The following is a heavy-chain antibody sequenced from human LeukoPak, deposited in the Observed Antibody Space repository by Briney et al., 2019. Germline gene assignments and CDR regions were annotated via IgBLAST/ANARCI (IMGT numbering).Heavy chain of an antibody. Sequence: SSETLSLTCTVSGGSISSSSYYWGWIRQPPGKGLEWIGSIYYSGSTYYNPSLKSRVTISVDTSKNQFSLKLSSVTAADTAVYYCARLPYSSGWFDAFDIWGQGTMVTVSS. D-gene: IGHD6-19*01. J-gene: IGHJ3*02. CDR3: ARLPYSSGWFDAFDI. CDR1: GGSISSSSYY. CDR2: IYYSGST. V-gene: IGHV4-39*01.